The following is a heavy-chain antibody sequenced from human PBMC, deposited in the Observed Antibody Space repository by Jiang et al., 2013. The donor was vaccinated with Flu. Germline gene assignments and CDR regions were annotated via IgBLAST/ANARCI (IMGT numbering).Heavy chain of an antibody. CDR1: GGSISGYY. V-gene: IGHV4-4*09. J-gene: IGHJ4*02. CDR2: IYTRGST. Sequence: SGSGLVKPSETLSLSCTVSGGSISGYYWSWIRQPPGKELEWIGYIYTRGSTNYNPSLKSRVTMSVDTSKNQFSLKLSSVTAADTAVYYCARAPLPRVHQPAVALTAPKFYFDYWGQGTLVTVSS. CDR3: ARAPLPRVHQPAVALTAPKFYFDY. D-gene: IGHD6-13*01.